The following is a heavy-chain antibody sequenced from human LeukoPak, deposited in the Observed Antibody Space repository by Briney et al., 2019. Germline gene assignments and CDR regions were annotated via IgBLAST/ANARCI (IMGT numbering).Heavy chain of an antibody. CDR2: IYHSGST. CDR1: GGSISSSNW. D-gene: IGHD4-17*01. CDR3: ARGGRTVTTLHWYFDL. J-gene: IGHJ2*01. V-gene: IGHV4-4*02. Sequence: SGTLSLTCAVSGGSISSSNWWSWVRQPPGKGLEWIGEIYHSGSTNYNPSLKSRVTISVDKSKNQFSLKLSSVTAADTAVYYCARGGRTVTTLHWYFDLWGRGTLVTVSS.